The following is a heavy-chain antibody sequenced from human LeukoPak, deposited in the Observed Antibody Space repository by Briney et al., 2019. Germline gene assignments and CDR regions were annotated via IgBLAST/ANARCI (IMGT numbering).Heavy chain of an antibody. CDR3: ATGGIVVVPTAPWAGFDY. D-gene: IGHD2-2*01. Sequence: AGSLRLSCVVSGLTFSDAWMNWVRQAPGKGLEWIGRIKSKTNGGTTEYAAPVKGRFAISRDDSRNTLYLQMNSLKTEDTAVYYCATGGIVVVPTAPWAGFDYWGQGTLVTVSS. J-gene: IGHJ4*02. V-gene: IGHV3-15*01. CDR2: IKSKTNGGTT. CDR1: GLTFSDAW.